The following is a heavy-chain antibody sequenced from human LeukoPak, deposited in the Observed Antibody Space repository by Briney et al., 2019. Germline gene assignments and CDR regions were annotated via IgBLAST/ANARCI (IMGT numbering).Heavy chain of an antibody. CDR1: GGSFSGYY. V-gene: IGHV4-34*01. J-gene: IGHJ4*02. CDR3: ARARPQQQLVRRPLDY. D-gene: IGHD6-13*01. Sequence: SETLSLTCAVYGGSFSGYYWSWIRQPPGKGLEWIGEINHSGSTNYNPSLKSRVTISVDTSENQFSLKLSSVTAADTAVYYCARARPQQQLVRRPLDYWGQGTLVTVSS. CDR2: INHSGST.